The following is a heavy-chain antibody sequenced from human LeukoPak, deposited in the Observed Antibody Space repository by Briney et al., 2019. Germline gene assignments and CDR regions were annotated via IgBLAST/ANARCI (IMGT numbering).Heavy chain of an antibody. CDR3: TRDLGGTIFGVVIPGYFDY. V-gene: IGHV3-74*01. CDR1: GFTFSSYW. D-gene: IGHD3-3*01. J-gene: IGHJ4*02. CDR2: INTDGSST. Sequence: GGSLRLSCAASGFTFSSYWMHWVRQAPGKGLVWVSRINTDGSSTSYADSVKGRFTISRDNAKSTLYLQMNSLRAEDTAVYYCTRDLGGTIFGVVIPGYFDYWGQGTLVTVSS.